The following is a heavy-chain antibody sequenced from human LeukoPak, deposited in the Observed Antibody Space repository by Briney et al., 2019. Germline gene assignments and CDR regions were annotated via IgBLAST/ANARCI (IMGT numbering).Heavy chain of an antibody. Sequence: GASVKVSCKASVDTFTAYYMHWVRQAPGQGLEWMGWITPNSGGTNYARKFQGRVTMTRDTSISTAYMELSRLRSHDTAVYYCARGAHYHDSSEGYDYWGQGPLVTVSS. D-gene: IGHD3-22*01. CDR2: ITPNSGGT. V-gene: IGHV1-2*02. CDR1: VDTFTAYY. J-gene: IGHJ4*02. CDR3: ARGAHYHDSSEGYDY.